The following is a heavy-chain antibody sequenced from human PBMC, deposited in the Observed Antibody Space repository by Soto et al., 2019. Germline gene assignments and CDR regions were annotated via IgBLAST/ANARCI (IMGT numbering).Heavy chain of an antibody. V-gene: IGHV1-69*06. D-gene: IGHD6-13*01. CDR1: GGTFSSYA. J-gene: IGHJ6*02. CDR2: IIPIFGTA. Sequence: QVQLVQSGAEVKKPGSSVKVSCKASGGTFSSYAISWVRQAPGQGLEWMGGIIPIFGTANYAQKFQGRVTITADKSTSTAYMELSSLRSEDTAVYYCASVGPSSWIDYYYYGMDVWGQGTTVTVSS. CDR3: ASVGPSSWIDYYYYGMDV.